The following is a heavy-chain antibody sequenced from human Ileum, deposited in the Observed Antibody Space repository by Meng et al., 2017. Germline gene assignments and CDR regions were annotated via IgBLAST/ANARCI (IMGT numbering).Heavy chain of an antibody. D-gene: IGHD1-26*01. CDR2: IHHSGST. J-gene: IGHJ4*02. V-gene: IGHV4-4*02. CDR3: AREWSGSYRHFDY. CDR1: GGSISNRDW. Sequence: QVQLPGVGPGSLEPSGTLSLAGCVYGGSISNRDWWSWVRQPPGKGLEWIGEIHHSGSTNYNPSLKSRVTISVDKSKNQFSLKLNSVTAADTAVYYCAREWSGSYRHFDYWGQGTLVTVSS.